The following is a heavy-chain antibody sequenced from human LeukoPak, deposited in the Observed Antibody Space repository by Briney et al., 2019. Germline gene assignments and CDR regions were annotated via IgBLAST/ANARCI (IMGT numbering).Heavy chain of an antibody. CDR1: RFTFSSYW. Sequence: HSGGSLRLSCAASRFTFSSYWMSWVRQAPGKGLEWVANIKKDGSEKYYVDSVKGRFTISRDNAKTSLYLQMNSLRAEDTAVYYCARHLSGVTGYTYGRGIDYWGQGTLVTVSS. CDR2: IKKDGSEK. J-gene: IGHJ4*02. CDR3: ARHLSGVTGYTYGRGIDY. D-gene: IGHD5-18*01. V-gene: IGHV3-7*01.